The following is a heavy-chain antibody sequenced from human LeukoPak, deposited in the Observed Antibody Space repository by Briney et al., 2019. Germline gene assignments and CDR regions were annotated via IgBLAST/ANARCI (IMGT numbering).Heavy chain of an antibody. V-gene: IGHV1-2*02. CDR3: ATSEYDFWSGYYSLDY. J-gene: IGHJ4*02. Sequence: GASVKVSCKASGYAFTGYYMHWVRQAPGQGLEWMGWINPNSGGTNYAQKFQGRVTMTRDTSISTAYMELSRLRSDDTAVYYCATSEYDFWSGYYSLDYWGQGTLVTVSS. CDR1: GYAFTGYY. CDR2: INPNSGGT. D-gene: IGHD3-3*01.